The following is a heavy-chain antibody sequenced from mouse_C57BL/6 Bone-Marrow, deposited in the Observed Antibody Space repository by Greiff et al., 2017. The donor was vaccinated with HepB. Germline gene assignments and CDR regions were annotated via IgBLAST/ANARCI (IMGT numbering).Heavy chain of an antibody. J-gene: IGHJ1*03. V-gene: IGHV1-63*01. CDR2: IYPGGGYT. D-gene: IGHD2-4*01. CDR1: GYTFTNYW. Sequence: QVQLKQSGAELVRPGTSVKMSCKASGYTFTNYWIGWAKQRPGHGLEWIGDIYPGGGYTNYNEKFKGKATLTADKSSSTAYMQFSSLTSEDSAIYYCARVGLRPYWYFDVWGTGTTVTVSS. CDR3: ARVGLRPYWYFDV.